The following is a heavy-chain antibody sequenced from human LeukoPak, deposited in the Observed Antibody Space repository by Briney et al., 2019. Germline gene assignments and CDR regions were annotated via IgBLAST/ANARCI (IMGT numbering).Heavy chain of an antibody. J-gene: IGHJ4*02. CDR1: GGSISSYY. V-gene: IGHV4-59*13. CDR3: AREIGAYGDRFDY. D-gene: IGHD4-17*01. Sequence: SETLSLTCTVSGGSISSYYWSWIRQPPGKGLEWIGYIYYSGSTNYNPSLKSRVTISVDTSKNQFSLKLSSVTAADTAVYYCAREIGAYGDRFDYWGQGTLVTVSS. CDR2: IYYSGST.